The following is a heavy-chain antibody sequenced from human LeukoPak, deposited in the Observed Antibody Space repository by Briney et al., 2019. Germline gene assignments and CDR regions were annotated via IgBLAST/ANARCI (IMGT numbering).Heavy chain of an antibody. CDR3: TQGSGQYYDY. CDR2: IKSKTAGGTT. D-gene: IGHD3-22*01. J-gene: IGHJ4*02. Sequence: GGSLRLSCAVSGLTLSNVWMNWVRQAPGKGLEWVGRIKSKTAGGTTDFAAPVKGRFTISRDDSKNTLYLQMNSLTSEDTAVYYCTQGSGQYYDYWGQGTLVTVSS. CDR1: GLTLSNVW. V-gene: IGHV3-15*07.